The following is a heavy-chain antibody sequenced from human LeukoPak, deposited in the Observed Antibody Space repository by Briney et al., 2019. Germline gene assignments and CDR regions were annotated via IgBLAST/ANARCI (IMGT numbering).Heavy chain of an antibody. J-gene: IGHJ3*02. CDR3: ARDRIQLWLTSGAFDI. V-gene: IGHV4-39*07. Sequence: SETLFLTCTVPGGSISSSSYSWGWIRQPPGKGLDWIWSIYYSGSTYYNPSLKSRVTISVDTSRNHFSLKLSSVTAADTAVYYCARDRIQLWLTSGAFDIWGQGTMVTVSS. CDR2: IYYSGST. D-gene: IGHD5-18*01. CDR1: GGSISSSSYS.